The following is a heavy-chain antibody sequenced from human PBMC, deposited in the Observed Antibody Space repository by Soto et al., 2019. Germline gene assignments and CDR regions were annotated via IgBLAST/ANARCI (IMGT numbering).Heavy chain of an antibody. D-gene: IGHD2-2*02. CDR3: AKDSPSYTTSPFYFDS. J-gene: IGHJ4*02. CDR2: ITSNGDST. V-gene: IGHV3-23*01. CDR1: GFDFNKYA. Sequence: VGSLRLSCAAFGFDFNKYAMTWVRQAPGKGLQWVSSITSNGDSTYYADSVKGRFTTSRDNSKNTLYLQMNSLRADDTAVFYCAKDSPSYTTSPFYFDSWGQGTLVTVSS.